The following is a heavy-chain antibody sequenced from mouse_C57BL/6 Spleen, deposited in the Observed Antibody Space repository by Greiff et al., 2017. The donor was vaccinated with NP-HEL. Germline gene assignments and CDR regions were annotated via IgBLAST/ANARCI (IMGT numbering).Heavy chain of an antibody. Sequence: VQRVESGPGLVAPSQSLSITCTVSGFSLTSYGVDWVRQPPGKGLEWLGVIWGGGSTNYNSALMSRLSISKDNSKSQVFLKMNSLQTDDTAMYYCAKHAQLGRRGYYAMDYWGQGTSVTVSS. D-gene: IGHD4-1*02. CDR1: GFSLTSYG. CDR2: IWGGGST. V-gene: IGHV2-9*01. J-gene: IGHJ4*01. CDR3: AKHAQLGRRGYYAMDY.